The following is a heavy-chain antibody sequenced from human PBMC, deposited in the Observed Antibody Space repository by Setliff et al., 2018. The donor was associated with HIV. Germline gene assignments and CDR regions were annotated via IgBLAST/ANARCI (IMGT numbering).Heavy chain of an antibody. Sequence: SETLSLTCTVSGGSISRGDYYWNWIRQPAGKGLEWIGHIYTSGSTSGSTNYNPSLKSRGTISVDTSKNQFSLKLSSVTAADTAVYYCAKIDGAVGATDWFDPWGQGTLVTVSS. CDR3: AKIDGAVGATDWFDP. D-gene: IGHD1-26*01. V-gene: IGHV4-61*09. CDR1: GGSISRGDYY. J-gene: IGHJ5*02. CDR2: IYTSGSTSGST.